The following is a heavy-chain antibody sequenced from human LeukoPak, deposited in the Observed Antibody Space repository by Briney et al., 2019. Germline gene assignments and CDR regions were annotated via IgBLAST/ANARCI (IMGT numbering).Heavy chain of an antibody. D-gene: IGHD3-16*01. CDR1: GFTFSTSW. CDR3: ASHSYGYNH. CDR2: INQDGGET. V-gene: IGHV3-7*01. Sequence: GGSLRLSCAASGFTFSTSWMSCVRQAPGKGLEWVANINQDGGETHYVDSVKGRFTISRDNAKNTLYLQMNSLRVEDTAVYYCASHSYGYNHWGQGTLVIVSS. J-gene: IGHJ5*02.